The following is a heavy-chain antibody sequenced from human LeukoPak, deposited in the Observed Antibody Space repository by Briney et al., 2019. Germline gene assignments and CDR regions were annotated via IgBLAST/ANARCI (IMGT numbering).Heavy chain of an antibody. V-gene: IGHV3-74*01. Sequence: SVGSLRLSSAASEFTFSSYWMHWVRPAPGRGLVWVSVINTDGASTRYPDSAKGRFTISRDNAKNTLALHMNSLRAEATAGDDCGRGGDAYRARGLDYWGQGTLATASS. CDR1: EFTFSSYW. D-gene: IGHD5-24*01. CDR3: GRGGDAYRARGLDY. CDR2: INTDGAST. J-gene: IGHJ4*02.